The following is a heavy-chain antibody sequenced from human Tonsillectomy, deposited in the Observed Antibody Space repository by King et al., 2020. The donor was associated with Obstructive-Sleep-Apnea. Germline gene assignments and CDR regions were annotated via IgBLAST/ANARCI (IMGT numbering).Heavy chain of an antibody. Sequence: VQLVESGGGLVQPGGSLRLSCAASGFTFSLYAMGWVRQAPGKGLEWVSRISGLGGSAYCADSVKGRCAISRDNSKNTLYLQMNNLRAEDTAIYYCARENSGLYSNGMDVWGQGTTVTVSS. CDR2: ISGLGGSA. J-gene: IGHJ6*02. CDR3: ARENSGLYSNGMDV. CDR1: GFTFSLYA. D-gene: IGHD3/OR15-3a*01. V-gene: IGHV3-23*04.